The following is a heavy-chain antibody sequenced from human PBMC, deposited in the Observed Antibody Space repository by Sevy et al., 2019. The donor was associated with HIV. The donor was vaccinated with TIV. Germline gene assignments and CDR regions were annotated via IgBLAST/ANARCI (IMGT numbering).Heavy chain of an antibody. Sequence: GGSLRLSCAASGFTFSSYSMNWVRQAPGKGLEWVSSISGSSSYIYYADSVKGRFTISRDNAKNSLYLQMNSLRAEDTAVYYCARAGKYCSSTSCYKDYYGMDVWGQGTTVTVSS. CDR2: ISGSSSYI. CDR3: ARAGKYCSSTSCYKDYYGMDV. CDR1: GFTFSSYS. V-gene: IGHV3-21*01. D-gene: IGHD2-2*02. J-gene: IGHJ6*02.